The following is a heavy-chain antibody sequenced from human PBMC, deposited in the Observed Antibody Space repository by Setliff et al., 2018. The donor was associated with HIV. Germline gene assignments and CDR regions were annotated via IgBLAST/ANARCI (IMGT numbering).Heavy chain of an antibody. D-gene: IGHD4-4*01. CDR3: ARGGRSTVATWAWFDP. CDR2: INHSGST. CDR1: GGSFTDIGGSFTDYY. J-gene: IGHJ5*02. V-gene: IGHV4-34*01. Sequence: PSETLSLTCAVFGGSFTDIGGSFTDYYWIWIRQPPGKGLEWIGEINHSGSTHYNPSLKSRFTISGDTTKNQFSLKLTSVTAADTAVYYCARGGRSTVATWAWFDPWGQGTLVTVSS.